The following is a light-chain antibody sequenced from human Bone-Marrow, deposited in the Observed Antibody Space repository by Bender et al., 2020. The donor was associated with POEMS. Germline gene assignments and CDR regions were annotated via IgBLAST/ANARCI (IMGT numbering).Light chain of an antibody. Sequence: QSVLTQPPSVSGSPGQRVTISCSGSDSNIGLNHVHWYQQVPGTAPKVLVHSDGQRSSGVPDRFSGSKSGTSASLAISDIQSEDEGDYYCSSWDDSLSGWVFGGGTKLTVL. V-gene: IGLV1-44*01. J-gene: IGLJ3*02. CDR2: SDG. CDR1: DSNIGLNH. CDR3: SSWDDSLSGWV.